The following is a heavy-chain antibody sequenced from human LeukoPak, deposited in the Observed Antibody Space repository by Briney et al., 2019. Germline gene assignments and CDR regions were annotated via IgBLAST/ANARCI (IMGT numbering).Heavy chain of an antibody. V-gene: IGHV4-59*08. CDR2: IYYSGST. Sequence: PSETLSLTCTVSGDSISSYYWNWVRQPPGKGLEWIGYIYYSGSTNYNPSLKSRVTISVDTSKNQFSLKLSSVTAADTAVYYCARHSRLDKSSLSWADYWGQGTLVTVSS. CDR1: GDSISSYY. CDR3: ARHSRLDKSSLSWADY. J-gene: IGHJ4*02. D-gene: IGHD2-2*03.